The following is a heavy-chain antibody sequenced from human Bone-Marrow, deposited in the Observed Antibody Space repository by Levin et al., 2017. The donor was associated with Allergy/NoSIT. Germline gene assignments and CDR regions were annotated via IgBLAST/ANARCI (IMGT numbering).Heavy chain of an antibody. CDR2: IHHGGTT. CDR1: GDSISSPNF. J-gene: IGHJ4*02. Sequence: SETLSLTCDVSGDSISSPNFWGWVRQPPGKGLEWIGEIHHGGTTNYNPSLKSRVTLSIDKSKNQFSLNLRSLTAADTAVYYCARANAVGRYFDFWGRGTLVAVSS. D-gene: IGHD3-9*01. V-gene: IGHV4-4*02. CDR3: ARANAVGRYFDF.